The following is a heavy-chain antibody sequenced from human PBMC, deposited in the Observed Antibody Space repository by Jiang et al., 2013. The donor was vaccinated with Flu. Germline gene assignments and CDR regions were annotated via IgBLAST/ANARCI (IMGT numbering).Heavy chain of an antibody. J-gene: IGHJ3*02. D-gene: IGHD3-10*01. CDR3: ARGKRAVTGAFDI. CDR1: GGSISSYY. CDR2: IYSTGST. V-gene: IGHV4-4*07. Sequence: PGLVKPSETLSLTCAVSGGSISSYYWSWIRQPAGKGLECIGHIYSTGSTNYNPSLESRVTMSIGTSKNQFSLKLSSVTAADTAVYYCARGKRAVTGAFDIWGQGTMVTVSS.